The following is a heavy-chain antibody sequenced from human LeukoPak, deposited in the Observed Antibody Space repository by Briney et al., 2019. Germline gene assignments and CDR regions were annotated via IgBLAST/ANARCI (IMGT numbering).Heavy chain of an antibody. CDR2: IYYSGST. CDR1: GGSISSYY. J-gene: IGHJ4*02. Sequence: SETLSLTCTVSGGSISSYYWSWIRQPPGKGLEWIGYIYYSGSTNYNPSLKSRVTISVDKSKNQFSLKLSSVTAADTAVYYCARDRAAAGNFDYWGQGTLVTVSS. CDR3: ARDRAAAGNFDY. D-gene: IGHD6-13*01. V-gene: IGHV4-59*12.